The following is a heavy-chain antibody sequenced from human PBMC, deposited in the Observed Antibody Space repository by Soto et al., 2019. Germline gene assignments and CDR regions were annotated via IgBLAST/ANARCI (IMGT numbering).Heavy chain of an antibody. V-gene: IGHV3-30*18. CDR3: AKDIFVGFGVVNAS. J-gene: IGHJ5*02. CDR2: ISYDGSNK. D-gene: IGHD3-3*01. Sequence: GGSLRLSCAASGFTFSSYGMHWVRQAPGKGPEWVAVISYDGSNKYYADSVKGRFTISRDNSKNTLYLQMNSLRAEDTAVYYCAKDIFVGFGVVNASWGQGTLVTVPS. CDR1: GFTFSSYG.